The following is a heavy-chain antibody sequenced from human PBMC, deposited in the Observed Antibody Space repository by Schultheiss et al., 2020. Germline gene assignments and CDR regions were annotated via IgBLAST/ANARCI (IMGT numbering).Heavy chain of an antibody. CDR3: ARDTSTVWGGGYYMDV. CDR2: ISYDGSNK. D-gene: IGHD4-17*01. Sequence: GGSLRLSCAASGFTFSSYAMHWVRQAPGKGLEWVAVISYDGSNKYYADSVKGRFTISRDNSKNTLYLQMNSLRAEDTAVYYCARDTSTVWGGGYYMDVWGKGTTVTVSS. CDR1: GFTFSSYA. J-gene: IGHJ6*03. V-gene: IGHV3-30*04.